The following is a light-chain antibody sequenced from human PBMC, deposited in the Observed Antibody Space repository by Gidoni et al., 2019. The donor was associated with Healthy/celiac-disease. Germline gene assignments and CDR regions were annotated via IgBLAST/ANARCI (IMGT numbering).Light chain of an antibody. CDR1: QSVSSSY. V-gene: IGKV3-20*01. CDR3: QQYGRT. CDR2: GSS. Sequence: EIVLTQSPGTLSLSPGERATLSCRASQSVSSSYLAWYQQKPGQAPRLLIYGSSSRSTGIPDRFSGRGSGTHFTLTISRLELEDYAVYYCQQYGRTFGQXTKVESK. J-gene: IGKJ1*01.